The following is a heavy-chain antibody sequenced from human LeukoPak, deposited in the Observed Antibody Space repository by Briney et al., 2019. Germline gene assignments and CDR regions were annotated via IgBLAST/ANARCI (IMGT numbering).Heavy chain of an antibody. CDR3: ARTYGGKGAFDI. Sequence: PGGSLRLSCAASGFTFRNYAMSWVRQAPGKGLEWVSANTGSGASTYYADSVKGRFTISRDNSKNTLYLQMNSLRAEDTAVYYCARTYGGKGAFDIWGQGTMVTVSS. J-gene: IGHJ3*02. CDR1: GFTFRNYA. CDR2: NTGSGAST. D-gene: IGHD4-23*01. V-gene: IGHV3-23*01.